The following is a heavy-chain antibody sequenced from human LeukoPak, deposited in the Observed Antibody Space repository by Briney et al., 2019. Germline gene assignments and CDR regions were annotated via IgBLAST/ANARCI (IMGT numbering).Heavy chain of an antibody. Sequence: SQTLSLTCTVSGGSISSGSYYWSWIRQPAGKGLEWIGRIYTSGSTNYNPSLKSRVTISVDTSKNQFSLKLSSVTAADTAVYYCARVGINCSSTSCYRYYYYMDVWGKGTTVTVS. CDR1: GGSISSGSYY. V-gene: IGHV4-61*02. CDR2: IYTSGST. J-gene: IGHJ6*03. CDR3: ARVGINCSSTSCYRYYYYMDV. D-gene: IGHD2-2*02.